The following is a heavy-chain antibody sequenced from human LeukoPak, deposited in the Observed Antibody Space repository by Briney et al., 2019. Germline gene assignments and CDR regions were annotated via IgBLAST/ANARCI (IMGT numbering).Heavy chain of an antibody. J-gene: IGHJ3*02. D-gene: IGHD6-6*01. CDR3: ARQRGIAARPKAFDI. Sequence: SETLSLTCTVSGGSISSYYWSWIRQPPGKGLEWIGYIYYSGSTYYNPSLKSRVTISVDTSKNQFSLKLSSVTAADTAVYYCARQRGIAARPKAFDIWGQGTMVTVSS. V-gene: IGHV4-59*08. CDR1: GGSISSYY. CDR2: IYYSGST.